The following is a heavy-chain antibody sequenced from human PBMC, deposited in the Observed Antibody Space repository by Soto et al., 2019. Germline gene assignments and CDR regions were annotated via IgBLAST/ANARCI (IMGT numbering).Heavy chain of an antibody. Sequence: PGGSLRLSCAPSGFTFSSYGMRWVRQAPGKGLEWMAVISYDGSNKYYADSVKGRFTISRDNSKNTLFLEMNSLTAEDTAVYYCAKDYSSTWYGLDYWGQGTLVTVSS. CDR3: AKDYSSTWYGLDY. CDR1: GFTFSSYG. CDR2: ISYDGSNK. V-gene: IGHV3-30*18. D-gene: IGHD6-13*01. J-gene: IGHJ4*02.